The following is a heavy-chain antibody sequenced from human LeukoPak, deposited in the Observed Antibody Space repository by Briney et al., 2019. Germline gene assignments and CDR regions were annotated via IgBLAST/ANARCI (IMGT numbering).Heavy chain of an antibody. V-gene: IGHV4-61*02. J-gene: IGHJ6*04. CDR1: GGSISTSNYY. CDR3: ARDAWFGELNWMDV. CDR2: IYTSGST. Sequence: KTSETLSLTCTVSGGSISTSNYYWSWIRQPAGKGLEWIGRIYTSGSTNYNPSLKGRVTISVDASKNQFSLKLSSVTAADTAVYYCARDAWFGELNWMDVWGKGTTVTISS. D-gene: IGHD3-10*01.